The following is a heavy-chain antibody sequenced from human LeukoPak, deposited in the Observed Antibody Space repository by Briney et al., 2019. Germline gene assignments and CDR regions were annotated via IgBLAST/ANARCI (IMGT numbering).Heavy chain of an antibody. V-gene: IGHV4-4*07. CDR2: IYTSGST. CDR1: GGSFSNYY. Sequence: SETLSLTCTVSGGSFSNYYWRWIRQPAGKGLEWIGRIYTSGSTNYNPSVKGRVPMSVDTSNNQFPLKLTSETAADTAVYYCARQPPQYYGMDGWGQGTTVTVSS. D-gene: IGHD1-14*01. CDR3: ARQPPQYYGMDG. J-gene: IGHJ6*02.